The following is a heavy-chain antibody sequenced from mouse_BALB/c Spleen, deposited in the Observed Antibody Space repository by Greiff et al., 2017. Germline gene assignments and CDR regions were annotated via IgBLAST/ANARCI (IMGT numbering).Heavy chain of an antibody. V-gene: IGHV1-5*01. D-gene: IGHD2-1*01. J-gene: IGHJ1*01. Sequence: VQLQQSGTVLARPGASVKMSCKASGYSFTSYWMHWVKQRPGQGLEWIGAIYPGNSDTSYNQKFKGKAKLTAVTSASTAYMELSSLTNEDSAVYDCTRYGNYVNWYFDVWGAGTTVTVSS. CDR3: TRYGNYVNWYFDV. CDR1: GYSFTSYW. CDR2: IYPGNSDT.